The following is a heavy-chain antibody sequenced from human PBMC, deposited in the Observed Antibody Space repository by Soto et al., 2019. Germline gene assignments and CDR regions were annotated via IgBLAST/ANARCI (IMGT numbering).Heavy chain of an antibody. Sequence: EVQLVESGGRLVKPGGSLRLSCAVSGFALSSYSIAWVRQAPGKGLEWVSFTFNYAGRLYYEGSVKGRFAISRYDAKNSVYLQMNRLRAEDTAVYYCASEEGYCGGGYCCRSALDLWGQGTVVTVSS. V-gene: IGHV3-21*01. J-gene: IGHJ3*01. CDR1: GFALSSYS. CDR2: TFNYAGRL. CDR3: ASEEGYCGGGYCCRSALDL. D-gene: IGHD2-15*01.